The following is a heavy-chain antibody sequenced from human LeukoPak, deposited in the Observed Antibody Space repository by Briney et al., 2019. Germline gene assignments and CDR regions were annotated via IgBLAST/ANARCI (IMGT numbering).Heavy chain of an antibody. CDR1: GFTFSNYA. Sequence: GGSLRLSCAASGFTFSNYAMSWARQAPGKGLEWVSAISGSGGSTYYAGSVKGRFTISRDNSKNTLYLQMNSLRAEDTAVYYCTKGTIWLPFDYWGQGTLVTVSS. V-gene: IGHV3-23*01. CDR2: ISGSGGST. J-gene: IGHJ4*02. CDR3: TKGTIWLPFDY. D-gene: IGHD5-18*01.